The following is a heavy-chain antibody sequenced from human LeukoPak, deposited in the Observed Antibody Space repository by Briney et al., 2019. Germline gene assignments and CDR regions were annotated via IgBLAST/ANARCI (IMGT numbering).Heavy chain of an antibody. CDR1: GFSFSTYA. CDR2: INSDGDSA. Sequence: PGGSLRLSCVASGFSFSTYAMTWVRQAPGKGLEWVSFINSDGDSAYYADFVKGRFTISRDNSKNTLYLQMNSLRAEDTAPYYCARRGNAFDIWGQGTMVTVSS. J-gene: IGHJ3*02. D-gene: IGHD3-16*01. CDR3: ARRGNAFDI. V-gene: IGHV3-23*01.